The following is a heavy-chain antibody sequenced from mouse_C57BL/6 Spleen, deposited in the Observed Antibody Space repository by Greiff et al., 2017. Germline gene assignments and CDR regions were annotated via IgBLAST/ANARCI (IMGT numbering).Heavy chain of an antibody. CDR1: GYTFTDYY. CDR3: AREDDGYDYYAMDY. Sequence: VQLQQSGPELVKPGASVKISCKASGYTFTDYYMNWVKQSHGKSLEWIGDINPNNGGTSYNQKFKGKATLTVDKSSSTAYMELRSLTSEDSAVYYCAREDDGYDYYAMDYWGQGTSVTVSS. CDR2: INPNNGGT. D-gene: IGHD2-3*01. V-gene: IGHV1-26*01. J-gene: IGHJ4*01.